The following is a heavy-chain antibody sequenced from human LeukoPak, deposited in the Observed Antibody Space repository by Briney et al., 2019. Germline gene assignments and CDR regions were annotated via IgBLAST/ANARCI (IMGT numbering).Heavy chain of an antibody. Sequence: TGGSLRLSCAASGFTFSDYYMSWIRQAPGKGLEWVSYISSSGSTIYYADSVKGRFTISRDNAKNSLYLQMNSLRAEDTAVYYCARDRGSRSWYFWFDPWGQGTLVTVSS. V-gene: IGHV3-11*01. J-gene: IGHJ5*02. CDR2: ISSSGSTI. CDR1: GFTFSDYY. CDR3: ARDRGSRSWYFWFDP. D-gene: IGHD6-13*01.